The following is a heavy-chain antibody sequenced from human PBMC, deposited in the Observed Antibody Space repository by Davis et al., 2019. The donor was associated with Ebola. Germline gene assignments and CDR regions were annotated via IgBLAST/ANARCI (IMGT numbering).Heavy chain of an antibody. Sequence: AASVKVSCKASGYSFIAYYIHWVRQAPGQGLEWMGWINPNSGGTNYAQKFQGRVTMTRDTSISTAYMELSRLRSDDTAVYYCARERGIVQTCGMDVWGQGTTVTVSS. D-gene: IGHD2-8*01. CDR3: ARERGIVQTCGMDV. V-gene: IGHV1-2*02. CDR1: GYSFIAYY. J-gene: IGHJ6*02. CDR2: INPNSGGT.